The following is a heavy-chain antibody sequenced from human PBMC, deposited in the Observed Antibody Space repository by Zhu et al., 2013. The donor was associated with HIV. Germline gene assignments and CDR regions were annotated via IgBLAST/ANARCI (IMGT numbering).Heavy chain of an antibody. V-gene: IGHV1-69*01. CDR1: GGTFSSYA. CDR3: ASSTVATVVTPLTYYFDY. Sequence: QVQLVQSGAEVKKPGSSVKVSCKASGGTFSSYAISWVRQAPGQGLEWMGGIIPIFGTANYAQKFQGRVTITADESTSTAYMELSSLRSEDTAVYYCASSTVATVVTPLTYYFDYWGQGTLVTVSS. D-gene: IGHD5-12*01. J-gene: IGHJ4*02. CDR2: IIPIFGTA.